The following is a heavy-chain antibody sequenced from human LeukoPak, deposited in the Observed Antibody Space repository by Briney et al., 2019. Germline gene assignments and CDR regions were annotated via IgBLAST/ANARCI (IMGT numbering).Heavy chain of an antibody. CDR2: ISNSGRT. J-gene: IGHJ4*02. CDR1: GFTFTNYA. V-gene: IGHV3-23*01. Sequence: GGSLRLSCAASGFTFTNYAISWVRQAPGKGLVWVSAISNSGRTYYADSVKGRFTISRDNSKNTLHLQMNSLSAEDTAVYYCAKESPYAVGGTGRIYYFDYWAQGALVTVSS. CDR3: AKESPYAVGGTGRIYYFDY. D-gene: IGHD1-26*01.